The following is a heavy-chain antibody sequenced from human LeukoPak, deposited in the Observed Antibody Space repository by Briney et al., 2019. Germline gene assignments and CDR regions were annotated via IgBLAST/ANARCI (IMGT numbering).Heavy chain of an antibody. Sequence: PGRSLRLSCAASGFTFDDYAMHWVRQAPGKGLEWVSGISWNSGSIGYADSVKGRFTISRDNAKNSLYLQMSSLRAEDTALYYCAKDIGMRGSGSYLRAFDIWGQGTMVTVSS. V-gene: IGHV3-9*01. CDR1: GFTFDDYA. CDR2: ISWNSGSI. J-gene: IGHJ3*02. D-gene: IGHD1-26*01. CDR3: AKDIGMRGSGSYLRAFDI.